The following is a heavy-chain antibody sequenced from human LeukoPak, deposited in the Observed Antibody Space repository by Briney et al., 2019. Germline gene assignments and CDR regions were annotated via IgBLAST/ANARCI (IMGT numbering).Heavy chain of an antibody. CDR3: ARETGSGY. V-gene: IGHV3-21*01. D-gene: IGHD6-19*01. J-gene: IGHJ4*02. Sequence: GGSLRLSCAASGFTLSIYNMKWVRQAPGKGREWVSSISSSSSYIYYADSVKGRFTISRDNAKNSLYLQMNSLRAEDTAVYYCARETGSGYWGQGTLVTVSS. CDR1: GFTLSIYN. CDR2: ISSSSSYI.